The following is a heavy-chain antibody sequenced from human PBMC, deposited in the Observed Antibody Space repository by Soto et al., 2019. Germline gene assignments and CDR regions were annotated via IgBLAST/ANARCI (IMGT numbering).Heavy chain of an antibody. CDR2: INSDGSST. V-gene: IGHV3-74*01. CDR1: GFTFSSYW. CDR3: ARMSMVVAAATREDY. J-gene: IGHJ4*02. D-gene: IGHD2-15*01. Sequence: PRGSLRLSCAASGFTFSSYWMHWVRQAPGKGLVWVSRINSDGSSTSYAGSVKGRFTISRDNAKNTLYLKMNSLRAEDTAVYYCARMSMVVAAATREDYWGQGKLVTVSS.